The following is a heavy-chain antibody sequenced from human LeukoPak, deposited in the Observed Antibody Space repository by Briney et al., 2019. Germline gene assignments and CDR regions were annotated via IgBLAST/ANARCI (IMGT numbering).Heavy chain of an antibody. CDR1: GRSISGYY. Sequence: SETLSLTCTVSGRSISGYYWSWIRQPPGRGLEWIGFVYYSGSTKYNPSLKSRVTISVDTSKNQFSLKLTSVTAADTAVYYCARYGSGSYSDDHFQHWGQGTLVTVSS. CDR3: ARYGSGSYSDDHFQH. CDR2: VYYSGST. V-gene: IGHV4-59*12. D-gene: IGHD3-10*01. J-gene: IGHJ1*01.